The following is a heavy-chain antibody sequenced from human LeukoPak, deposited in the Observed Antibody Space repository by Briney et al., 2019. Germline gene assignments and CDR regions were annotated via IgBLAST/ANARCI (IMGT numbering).Heavy chain of an antibody. D-gene: IGHD3-22*01. CDR1: GFTFSSYA. J-gene: IGHJ4*02. V-gene: IGHV3-23*01. Sequence: PGGSLRLSCAVSGFTFSSYAMSWVRQAPGKGLEWVSAISGSGGNTYYADSVKGRFTISRDSSKNTLYLQISSLRAEDTAVYYCAKGVARYYDSSATYYFDSWGQGTLVAVSS. CDR2: ISGSGGNT. CDR3: AKGVARYYDSSATYYFDS.